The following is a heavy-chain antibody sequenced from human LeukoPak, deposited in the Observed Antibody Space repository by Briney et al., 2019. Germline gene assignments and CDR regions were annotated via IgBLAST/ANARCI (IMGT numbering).Heavy chain of an antibody. Sequence: GGSLRLSCAASGFTFSSYGMHWVRQAPGKGLEWGAGITYDGSNKYSVDSVKGRFTISRDNSKNTLYLQMNSLIAEDTAVYYCANGVAVAGTPPFDYWGRGTLVTVSS. D-gene: IGHD6-19*01. J-gene: IGHJ4*02. V-gene: IGHV3-30*18. CDR1: GFTFSSYG. CDR2: ITYDGSNK. CDR3: ANGVAVAGTPPFDY.